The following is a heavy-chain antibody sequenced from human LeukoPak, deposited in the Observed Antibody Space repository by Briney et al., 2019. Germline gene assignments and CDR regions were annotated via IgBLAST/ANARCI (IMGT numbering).Heavy chain of an antibody. CDR1: GYTFTNNY. Sequence: ASMKVSCKAPGYTFTNNYLHWVRQAPGQGLEWMGMIYPRDGSTSYAQNFQGRVTVTRDTSTATVHMELRGLRSEDTAVYYCARDQEGFDYWGQGTVVTVSS. J-gene: IGHJ4*02. CDR2: IYPRDGST. CDR3: ARDQEGFDY. V-gene: IGHV1-46*01.